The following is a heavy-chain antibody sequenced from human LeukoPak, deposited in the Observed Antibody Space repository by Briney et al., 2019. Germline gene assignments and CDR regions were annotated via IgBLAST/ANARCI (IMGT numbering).Heavy chain of an antibody. J-gene: IGHJ4*02. D-gene: IGHD4-23*01. CDR2: IGSNPRT. CDR3: AKDILRWSFLR. Sequence: GGSLRLSCAASGFTLSSSAMRWVRQAPGKGRECVSGIGSNPRTHYADSVKGRFPISRDISKNMLYLQMNNLRAEDTAVYWCAKDILRWSFLRWGQGTLVPVSS. V-gene: IGHV3-23*01. CDR1: GFTLSSSA.